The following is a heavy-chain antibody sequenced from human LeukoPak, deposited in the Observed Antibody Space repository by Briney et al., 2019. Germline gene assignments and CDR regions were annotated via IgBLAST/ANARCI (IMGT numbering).Heavy chain of an antibody. CDR3: ATTSIAAAVPGCFDY. D-gene: IGHD6-13*01. V-gene: IGHV3-11*06. CDR2: ISGSSSDR. J-gene: IGHJ4*02. Sequence: GGSLRLSCAASGFTFSAYYMAWLRQAPGKGPEWVSHISGSSSDRRYADSTKGRFTVSRDNAKNSLYLQMNSLRAEDTAVYYCATTSIAAAVPGCFDYWGQGTLVTVFS. CDR1: GFTFSAYY.